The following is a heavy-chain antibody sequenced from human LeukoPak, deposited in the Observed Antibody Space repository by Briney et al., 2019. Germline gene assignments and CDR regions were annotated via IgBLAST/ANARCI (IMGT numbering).Heavy chain of an antibody. CDR1: GFTFSDYY. Sequence: PGGSLRLSCAASGFTFSDYYMNWIRQAPGKGLEWVSYISRSGSSIYYVDSVKARFTISRDNAKDSLYLQMNSLRAEDTAVYYCVRGYCSGGDCYSPFDYWGQGTLVTVSS. J-gene: IGHJ4*02. CDR3: VRGYCSGGDCYSPFDY. CDR2: ISRSGSSI. V-gene: IGHV3-11*04. D-gene: IGHD2-15*01.